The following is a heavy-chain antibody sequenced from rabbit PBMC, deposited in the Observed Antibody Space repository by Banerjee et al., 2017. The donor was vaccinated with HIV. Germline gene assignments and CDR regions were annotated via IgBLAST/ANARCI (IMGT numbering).Heavy chain of an antibody. CDR1: GFTLSSYH. V-gene: IGHV1S45*01. D-gene: IGHD6-1*01. CDR2: IYPGSSGYT. CDR3: ATQYVGDGGDAYAFNL. J-gene: IGHJ4*01. Sequence: QEQLVESGGGLVQPEGSLTLTCTASGFTLSSYHMGWVRQAPGKGLEWIGDIYPGSSGYTLYASWVNGRFTISKTSSTTVTLQMTSLTAADTATYFCATQYVGDGGDAYAFNLWGQGTLVTVS.